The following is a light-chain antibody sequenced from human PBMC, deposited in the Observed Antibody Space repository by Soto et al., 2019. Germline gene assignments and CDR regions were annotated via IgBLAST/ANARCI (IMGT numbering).Light chain of an antibody. V-gene: IGLV1-44*01. J-gene: IGLJ2*01. Sequence: QSVLTQPPSASGTPGRRVTISCSGSRSSIGTNTVTWYQQLPGTAPNLLIYSDNQRPSGVPDRFTGSKSGTSASLAISALQADDEAAYFCAAWDVRFVVFGGGTKVTVL. CDR2: SDN. CDR3: AAWDVRFVV. CDR1: RSSIGTNT.